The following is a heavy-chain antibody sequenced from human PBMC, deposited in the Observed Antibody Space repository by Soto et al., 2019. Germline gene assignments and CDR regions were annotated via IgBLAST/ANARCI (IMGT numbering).Heavy chain of an antibody. CDR3: ARGGAMGVDY. J-gene: IGHJ4*02. CDR1: VFTFNTHW. Sequence: GGSLRLSCTASVFTFNTHWMHWVRQAPGKGLVWVSRIYFDGITTNYADSVKGRLTVSRDNAKNTVYLHVNTLRDEDTAVYYCARGGAMGVDYWGQGTLVTVSS. D-gene: IGHD1-26*01. V-gene: IGHV3-74*01. CDR2: IYFDGITT.